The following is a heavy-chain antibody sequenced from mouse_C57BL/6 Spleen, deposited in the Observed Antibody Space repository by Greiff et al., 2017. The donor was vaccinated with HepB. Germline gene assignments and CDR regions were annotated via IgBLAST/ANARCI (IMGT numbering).Heavy chain of an antibody. D-gene: IGHD1-1*01. CDR3: ASITTVAHWYFDV. V-gene: IGHV1-72*01. CDR2: IDPNSGGT. Sequence: QVQLQQPGAELVKPGASVKLSCKASGYTFTSYWMHWVKQRPGRGLEWIGRIDPNSGGTKYNEKFKSKATLTVDKPSSTAYMQLSSLTSADSAVYYCASITTVAHWYFDVWGTGTTVTVSS. CDR1: GYTFTSYW. J-gene: IGHJ1*03.